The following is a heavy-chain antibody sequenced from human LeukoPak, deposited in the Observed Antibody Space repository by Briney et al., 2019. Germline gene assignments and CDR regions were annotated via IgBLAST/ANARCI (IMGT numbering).Heavy chain of an antibody. J-gene: IGHJ1*01. CDR2: ITSAGST. CDR3: VKRPEYDAGNFVFQH. D-gene: IGHD4-23*01. CDR1: GLSLSSNM. Sequence: AGGSLRLSCVASGLSLSSNMMSWVRQAPGEGLEWISTITSAGSTYYIDSVRGRFTISRDISKNTVFPLMNSLRAEDTAMYYCVKRPEYDAGNFVFQHWGQGTLVTVSS. V-gene: IGHV3-23*05.